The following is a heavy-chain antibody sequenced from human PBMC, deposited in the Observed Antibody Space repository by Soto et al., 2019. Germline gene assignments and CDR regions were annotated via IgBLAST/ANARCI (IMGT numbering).Heavy chain of an antibody. CDR2: IYYSGST. V-gene: IGHV4-59*08. D-gene: IGHD3-10*01. CDR1: GGSISSYY. Sequence: SETLSLTCTVSGGSISSYYWSWIRQPPGKGLEWIGYIYYSGSTNHNPSLKSRVTISVDTSKNQFSLKLSSVTAADTAVYYCARGGAMVRGGYYYYYGMDVWGQGTTVTVSS. J-gene: IGHJ6*02. CDR3: ARGGAMVRGGYYYYYGMDV.